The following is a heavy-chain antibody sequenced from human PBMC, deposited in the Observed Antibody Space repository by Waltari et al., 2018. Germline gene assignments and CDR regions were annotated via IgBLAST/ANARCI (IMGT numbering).Heavy chain of an antibody. CDR3: ARTSVVVPAAFDY. CDR2: INPNSGGT. CDR1: GYTFPCYS. V-gene: IGHV1-2*02. D-gene: IGHD2-2*01. J-gene: IGHJ4*02. Sequence: QVQLVQAVAEAKKPAASVKVYWQASGYTFPCYSMHWVRQAPGQGLEWMGWINPNSGGTNYAQKFQGRVTMTRDTSISTAYMELSRLRSDDTAVYYCARTSVVVPAAFDYWGQGTLVTVSS.